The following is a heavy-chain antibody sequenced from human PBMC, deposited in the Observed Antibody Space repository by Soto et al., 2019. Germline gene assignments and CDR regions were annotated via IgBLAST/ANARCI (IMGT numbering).Heavy chain of an antibody. CDR1: EFTFGDYG. CDR2: ISYDGSNK. CDR3: AKDSQRIVVVPSAH. J-gene: IGHJ4*02. Sequence: LRHRRAAAEFTFGDYGRRRVLQAQGKGLEWVAVISYDGSNKYYADSVKGRFTISRDNSKNTLYLQMNSLRAEDTAVYYCAKDSQRIVVVPSAHWGQGTLVTVSS. D-gene: IGHD2-2*01. V-gene: IGHV3-30*18.